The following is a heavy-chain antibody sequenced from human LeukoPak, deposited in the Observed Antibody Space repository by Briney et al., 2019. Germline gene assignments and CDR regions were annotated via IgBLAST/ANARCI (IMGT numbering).Heavy chain of an antibody. CDR2: IYYSGST. V-gene: IGHV4-59*01. D-gene: IGHD4-17*01. J-gene: IGHJ4*02. CDR3: AREYYGETFDY. Sequence: SETLSLTCTVSGGSISSYYWSWIRQPPGKGLEWIGYIYYSGSTNYNPSLKSRATISVDTSKNQFSLKLSSVTAADTAVYYCAREYYGETFDYWGQGTLVTVSS. CDR1: GGSISSYY.